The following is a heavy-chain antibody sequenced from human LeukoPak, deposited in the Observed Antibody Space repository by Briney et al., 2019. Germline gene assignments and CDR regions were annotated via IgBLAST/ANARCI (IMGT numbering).Heavy chain of an antibody. J-gene: IGHJ3*02. CDR1: GFTFSSYS. CDR3: ARDNPRWNPHAFDI. CDR2: ISSSSSYT. Sequence: GGSLRLSCAATGFTFSSYSMNWVRQAPGKGLEWVSSISSSSSYTYYADSVKGRFTISRDNAKNSLYLQMNSLRAEDTAVYYCARDNPRWNPHAFDIWGQGTMVTVSS. V-gene: IGHV3-21*01. D-gene: IGHD5-24*01.